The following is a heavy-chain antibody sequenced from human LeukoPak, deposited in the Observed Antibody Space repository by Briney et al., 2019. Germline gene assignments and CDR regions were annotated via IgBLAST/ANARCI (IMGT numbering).Heavy chain of an antibody. D-gene: IGHD3-10*01. CDR1: GGSISSYY. CDR2: IYYSGST. CDR3: ARAVVRGVISYYYGMDV. V-gene: IGHV4-59*01. Sequence: SETLSLTCTVSGGSISSYYWSWIRQPPGKGLEWIGYIYYSGSTNYNPSLKSRVTISVDTSQNQFSLKLSSVTAADTAVYYCARAVVRGVISYYYGMDVWGQGTTVTVSS. J-gene: IGHJ6*02.